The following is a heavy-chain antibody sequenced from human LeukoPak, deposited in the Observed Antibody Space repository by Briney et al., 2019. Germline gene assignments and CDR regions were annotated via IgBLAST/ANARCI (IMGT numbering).Heavy chain of an antibody. V-gene: IGHV3-33*01. Sequence: GGSLRLSCAASGFTFSSYGMHWVRQAPGKGLEWVAVIWYDGSNKYYADSVKGRFTISRDNSKNTLYLQMNSLRAEDTAVYYCARAGGRRGCSSTSCYSPGSGSYFDYWGQGTLVTVSS. J-gene: IGHJ4*02. CDR2: IWYDGSNK. CDR1: GFTFSSYG. CDR3: ARAGGRRGCSSTSCYSPGSGSYFDY. D-gene: IGHD2-2*01.